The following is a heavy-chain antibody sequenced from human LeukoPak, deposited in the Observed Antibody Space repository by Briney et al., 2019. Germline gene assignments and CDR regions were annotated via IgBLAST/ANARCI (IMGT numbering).Heavy chain of an antibody. CDR2: IYYSGST. CDR1: GGSISSGDYY. Sequence: SETLSLTCTVSGGSISSGDYYWSWIRQPPGKGLEWIGYIYYSGSTYYNPSLKSRVTISVDTSKNQFSLKLSSVTAADTAVYYCARDPRDYYDSSAIYGMDVWGQGTTVTVSS. D-gene: IGHD3-22*01. J-gene: IGHJ6*02. CDR3: ARDPRDYYDSSAIYGMDV. V-gene: IGHV4-30-4*01.